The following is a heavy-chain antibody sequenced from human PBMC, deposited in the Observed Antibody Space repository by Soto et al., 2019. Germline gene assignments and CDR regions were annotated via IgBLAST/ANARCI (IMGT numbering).Heavy chain of an antibody. J-gene: IGHJ4*02. Sequence: QVQLQQWGAGLLKPSETLSLTCAVYGGSFSGYYWSWIRQPPGKGLEWIGEINHSGSTNYNPSLKSRVTISVDTSKNQFSLKLSSVTAADTAVYYCARGLYRLRWNDYWGQGTLVTVSS. D-gene: IGHD3-3*01. CDR3: ARGLYRLRWNDY. V-gene: IGHV4-34*01. CDR2: INHSGST. CDR1: GGSFSGYY.